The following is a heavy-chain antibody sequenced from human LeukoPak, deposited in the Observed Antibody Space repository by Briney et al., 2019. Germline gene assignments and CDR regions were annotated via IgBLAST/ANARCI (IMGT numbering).Heavy chain of an antibody. CDR3: ARISDYGDCFDY. CDR1: GGSISSSSYY. V-gene: IGHV4-39*01. J-gene: IGHJ4*02. D-gene: IGHD4-17*01. Sequence: PSETLSLTCTVSGGSISSSSYYWGWIRQPPGKGLEWIGSIYYSGSTYYNPSLKSRVTISVDTSKNQFSLKLSSVTAADTAVYYCARISDYGDCFDYWGQGTLVTVSS. CDR2: IYYSGST.